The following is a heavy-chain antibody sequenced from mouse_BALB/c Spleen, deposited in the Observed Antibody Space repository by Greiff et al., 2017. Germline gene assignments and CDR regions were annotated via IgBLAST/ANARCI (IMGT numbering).Heavy chain of an antibody. CDR3: ARDMGYYYGSSPDWYFDV. V-gene: IGHV2-6-7*01. Sequence: VQGVESGPGLVAPSQSLSITCTVSGFSLTGYGVNWVRQPPGKGLEWLGMIWGDGSTDYNSALKSRLSISKDNSKSQVFLKMNSLQTDDTARYYCARDMGYYYGSSPDWYFDVWGAGTTVTVSS. CDR2: IWGDGST. J-gene: IGHJ1*01. D-gene: IGHD1-1*01. CDR1: GFSLTGYG.